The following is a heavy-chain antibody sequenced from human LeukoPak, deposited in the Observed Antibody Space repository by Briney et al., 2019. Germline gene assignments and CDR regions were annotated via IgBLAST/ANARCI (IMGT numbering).Heavy chain of an antibody. V-gene: IGHV1-69*13. CDR2: IIPIFGTA. Sequence: SVKVSCKASGGTFSSYAISWVRQAPGQGLEWMGGIIPIFGTANYAQKFQGRVTITADESTSTAYMELSSLRSEDTAVYYCARDPRAFMSGYGGPDYWGQGTLVTVSS. D-gene: IGHD5-12*01. CDR3: ARDPRAFMSGYGGPDY. J-gene: IGHJ4*02. CDR1: GGTFSSYA.